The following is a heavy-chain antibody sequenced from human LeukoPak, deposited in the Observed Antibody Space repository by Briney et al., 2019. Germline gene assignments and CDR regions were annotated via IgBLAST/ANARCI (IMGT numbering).Heavy chain of an antibody. V-gene: IGHV3-23*01. CDR2: ISGSGGST. Sequence: PGGSLRLSCAASGFTFSSYVMSWVRQAPGKGLEWVSAISGSGGSTYYADSVKGRFTISRDNSKNTLYLQMNSLRAEDTAVYYCANTGDSSGWSDFDYWGQGTLVTVSS. D-gene: IGHD6-19*01. CDR1: GFTFSSYV. J-gene: IGHJ4*02. CDR3: ANTGDSSGWSDFDY.